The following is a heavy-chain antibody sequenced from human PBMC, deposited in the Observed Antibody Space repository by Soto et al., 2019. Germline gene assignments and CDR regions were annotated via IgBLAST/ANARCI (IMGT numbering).Heavy chain of an antibody. J-gene: IGHJ4*02. CDR3: ARDTYYYDSSGYLAY. V-gene: IGHV3-30-3*01. CDR1: GFTFSSYA. Sequence: QVQLVESGGGVVQPGRSLRLSCAASGFTFSSYAMHWVRQAPGKGLEWVAVISYDGSNKYYADSVKGRFTISRDNSKNTLYLQMNNLRAEDTAVYYCARDTYYYDSSGYLAYWGQGTLVTVSS. D-gene: IGHD3-22*01. CDR2: ISYDGSNK.